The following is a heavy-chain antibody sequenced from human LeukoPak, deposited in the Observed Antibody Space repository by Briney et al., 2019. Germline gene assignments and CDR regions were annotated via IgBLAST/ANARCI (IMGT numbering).Heavy chain of an antibody. CDR2: IIPILGIA. CDR3: ARDLRSGWYDLDY. Sequence: SVKVSCKASGYTFTSYAISWVRQAPGQGLEWMGRIIPILGIANYAQKFQGRVTITADKSTSTAYMELSSLRSEDTAVYYCARDLRSGWYDLDYWGQGTLVTVSS. V-gene: IGHV1-69*04. J-gene: IGHJ4*02. CDR1: GYTFTSYA. D-gene: IGHD6-19*01.